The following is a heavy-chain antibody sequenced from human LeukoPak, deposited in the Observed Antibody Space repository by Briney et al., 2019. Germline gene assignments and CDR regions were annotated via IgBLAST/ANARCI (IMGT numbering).Heavy chain of an antibody. J-gene: IGHJ4*02. CDR1: GFTFSSCA. D-gene: IGHD3-9*01. CDR3: ARELPVYDILTGYYAYPDY. CDR2: IIDSGNSI. Sequence: GGSLRLSCAASGFTFSSCAMSWVRQAPGKGLEWVSTIIDSGNSIYYADSAEGRFTISRDNSKNTLYLQMSSLRAGDTAVYYCARELPVYDILTGYYAYPDYWGQGTLVTVSS. V-gene: IGHV3-23*01.